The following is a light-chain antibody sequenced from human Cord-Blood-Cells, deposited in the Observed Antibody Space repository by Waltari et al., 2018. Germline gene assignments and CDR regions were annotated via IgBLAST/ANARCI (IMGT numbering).Light chain of an antibody. CDR2: AAS. J-gene: IGKJ4*01. Sequence: DIQMTQSPSSLSASVGDRVPITCRASQGISNYLAWYQQKPGKVPKLLIYAASTLQSGVLSRFSGSGSGTDFTLTISSLQPEDVATYYCQKYNSAPLTFGGGTKVEIK. CDR1: QGISNY. CDR3: QKYNSAPLT. V-gene: IGKV1-27*01.